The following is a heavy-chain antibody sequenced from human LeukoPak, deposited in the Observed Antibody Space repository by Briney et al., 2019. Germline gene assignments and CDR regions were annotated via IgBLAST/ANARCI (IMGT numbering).Heavy chain of an antibody. V-gene: IGHV3-64*04. D-gene: IGHD3-10*01. Sequence: GGSLRLSCSASGFTFSRYAVHWVRQAPGKGLEYVSGINDNGGRTHYGDSVKGRFSISRDNSKNTLYLQMNSLRAEDTAVYYCAKDLYYYGSGFLVDYWGQGTLVTVSS. CDR1: GFTFSRYA. CDR2: INDNGGRT. CDR3: AKDLYYYGSGFLVDY. J-gene: IGHJ4*02.